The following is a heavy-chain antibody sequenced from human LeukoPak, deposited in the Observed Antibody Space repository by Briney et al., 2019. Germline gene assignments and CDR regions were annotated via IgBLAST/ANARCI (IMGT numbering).Heavy chain of an antibody. CDR3: ARRPSIAAAGGAFDY. D-gene: IGHD6-13*01. V-gene: IGHV4-39*01. Sequence: SETLSLTCIASGGSISSSSYYWGWIRQPPGKGLEWIGTIYYSGTTYYNPSLKSRVTMSVDTSKNQFSLNLSSVTAADTAVYYCARRPSIAAAGGAFDYWGQGTLVTVSS. J-gene: IGHJ4*02. CDR2: IYYSGTT. CDR1: GGSISSSSYY.